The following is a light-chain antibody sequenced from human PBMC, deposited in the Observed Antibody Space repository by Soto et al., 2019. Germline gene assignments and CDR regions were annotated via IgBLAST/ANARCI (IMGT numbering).Light chain of an antibody. CDR2: KAS. CDR1: QSISSW. J-gene: IGKJ4*01. V-gene: IGKV1-5*03. Sequence: DIQMTQSPSTLSASVGDRVTITFRASQSISSWLAWYQQKPGKAPNLLIYKASSLESGVPSRFSGSGSGTEFTLTISSLQPDDFATYYCQQSNSYPLTFGGGTKVEIK. CDR3: QQSNSYPLT.